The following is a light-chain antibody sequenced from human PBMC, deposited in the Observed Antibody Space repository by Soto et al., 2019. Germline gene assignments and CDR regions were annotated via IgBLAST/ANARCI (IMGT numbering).Light chain of an antibody. V-gene: IGLV2-14*01. CDR1: SSDVDGYNY. CDR3: SSYTSSSTLV. Sequence: QPVLTQPASVSGSPGQSITISCTGTSSDVDGYNYVSWYQQHPGKAPKVMIYDVSNRPSGVSNRFSGSKSGNTASLTISGLQAEDEADYYCSSYTSSSTLVFGTGTKLTVL. J-gene: IGLJ1*01. CDR2: DVS.